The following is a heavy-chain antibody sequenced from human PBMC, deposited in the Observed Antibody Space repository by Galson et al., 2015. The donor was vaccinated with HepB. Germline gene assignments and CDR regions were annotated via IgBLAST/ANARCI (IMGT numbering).Heavy chain of an antibody. CDR1: GYSFTNYW. CDR2: IHPGDSDI. D-gene: IGHD5-18*01. V-gene: IGHV5-51*01. J-gene: IGHJ6*03. CDR3: ARVNTTGHSFYHMDV. Sequence: QSGAEVKKPGESLKISCKGSGYSFTNYWIAWVRQMPGKGLEWMGNIHPGDSDIRHRPSFQGQVTISVDKSLTTAYLQWKSLKASDSAMYYCARVNTTGHSFYHMDVWGTGTTVTVSS.